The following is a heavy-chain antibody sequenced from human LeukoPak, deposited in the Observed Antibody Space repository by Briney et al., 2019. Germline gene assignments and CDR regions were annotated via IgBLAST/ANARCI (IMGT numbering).Heavy chain of an antibody. CDR1: GFTFSSYA. Sequence: PGGSLRLSCAASGFTFSSYAMSWVRQAPGKGLEWVSAISGSGGITSYADSVKGRFTISRDNSKNTLYLQMNSLRAEDTAVYYCAKDGGSDPDSFDIWGQGTMSPSLQ. D-gene: IGHD2-15*01. J-gene: IGHJ3*02. CDR2: ISGSGGIT. CDR3: AKDGGSDPDSFDI. V-gene: IGHV3-23*01.